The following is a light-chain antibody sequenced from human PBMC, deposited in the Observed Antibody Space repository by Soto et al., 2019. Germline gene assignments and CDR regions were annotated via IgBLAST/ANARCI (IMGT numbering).Light chain of an antibody. V-gene: IGKV3-15*01. Sequence: EIVLTQSPATLSLSPGERATLFCRTSQSLSSSNLAWYQQKPGQTPRLLIYATSTRATGIPARFSGSGSGTEFTLTISSLQSEDFAVYYCQHYNNWPLTFGGGTKVDIK. CDR1: QSLSSSN. J-gene: IGKJ4*01. CDR2: ATS. CDR3: QHYNNWPLT.